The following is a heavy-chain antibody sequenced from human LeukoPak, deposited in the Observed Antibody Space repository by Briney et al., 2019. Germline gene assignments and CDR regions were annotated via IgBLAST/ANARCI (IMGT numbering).Heavy chain of an antibody. V-gene: IGHV4-39*01. CDR2: IYYSGST. J-gene: IGHJ4*02. CDR1: GGSISSSGYY. Sequence: SETLSLPCTVSGGSISSSGYYWGWIRQPPGKGLEWIGSIYYSGSTYYNPSLKSRVTISVDTSKNQFSLKVSSVTAADTALYYCARHLYGDYGPFDYWGQGTPVTVSS. CDR3: ARHLYGDYGPFDY. D-gene: IGHD4-17*01.